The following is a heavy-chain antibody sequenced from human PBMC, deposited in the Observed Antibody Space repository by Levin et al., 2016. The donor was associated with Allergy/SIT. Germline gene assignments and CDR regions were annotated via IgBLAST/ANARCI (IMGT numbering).Heavy chain of an antibody. D-gene: IGHD1-14*01. CDR2: SSSSGSTI. CDR3: ARSEGNYYYMDV. V-gene: IGHV3-11*01. J-gene: IGHJ6*03. Sequence: GESLKISCAASGFTFSDYYMSWIRQAPGKGLEWVSYSSSSGSTISYADSVKGRFTISRDNAKNSLYLQMNSLRAEDTAVYYCARSEGNYYYMDVWGKGTTVTVSS. CDR1: GFTFSDYY.